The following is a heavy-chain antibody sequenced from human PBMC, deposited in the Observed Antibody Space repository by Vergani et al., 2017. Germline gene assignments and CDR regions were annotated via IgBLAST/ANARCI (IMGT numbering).Heavy chain of an antibody. J-gene: IGHJ4*02. CDR1: AYTFSNYY. Sequence: QVQVVQSGAEVKKSGASVKVSCKTSAYTFSNYYMHWVRQAPGQGLEWMGIINPSGGHTNYAQKFQGRVTMTRDTSTSTVYMELSSLISEDTAVYYCARGDYGILTDYRYWGQGTLVTVSA. CDR3: ARGDYGILTDYRY. D-gene: IGHD3-9*01. CDR2: INPSGGHT. V-gene: IGHV1-46*03.